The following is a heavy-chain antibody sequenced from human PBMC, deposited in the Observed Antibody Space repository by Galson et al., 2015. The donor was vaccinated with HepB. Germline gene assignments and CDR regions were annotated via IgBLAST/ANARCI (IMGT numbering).Heavy chain of an antibody. CDR1: GLSISNDW. CDR2: IKEDGSDR. CDR3: ATSGPCTIYGMDV. Sequence: SLRLSCAASGLSISNDWMNWVRQAPGKGVEWVANIKEDGSDRYYVDSVKGRFTISRDNAKNSLYLQMHSLRAEDTAVYYCATSGPCTIYGMDVWGQGTTVTVSS. J-gene: IGHJ6*02. D-gene: IGHD3-10*01. V-gene: IGHV3-7*01.